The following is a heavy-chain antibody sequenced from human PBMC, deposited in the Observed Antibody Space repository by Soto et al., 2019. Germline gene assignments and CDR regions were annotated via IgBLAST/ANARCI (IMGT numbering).Heavy chain of an antibody. Sequence: QITLKESGPTLVKPTQTLTLTCTFSGFSLSTTEEGVGWIRQPAGKALEWLALIYWDDDKRYSPSLKSRLAIAKLTYKIRVVHKMTYIDPEDTATYFCAHGSYTGAYCDPNPYFDYCGQRVLVTVSS. CDR1: GFSLSTTEEG. V-gene: IGHV2-5*02. D-gene: IGHD2-8*02. CDR3: AHGSYTGAYCDPNPYFDY. J-gene: IGHJ4*02. CDR2: IYWDDDK.